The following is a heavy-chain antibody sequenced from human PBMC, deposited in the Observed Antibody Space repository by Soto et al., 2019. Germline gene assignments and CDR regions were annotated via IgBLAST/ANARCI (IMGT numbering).Heavy chain of an antibody. Sequence: GGSLRLSCEASGFNFRSYGMHWVRQAPGKGLEWVAITSYDGSTKYYADSVKGRFTISRDNSKDTLELQMDSLRAEDTAVYYCAKDGIALVRDPLGNWFDSWGQGTLVTVYS. CDR1: GFNFRSYG. J-gene: IGHJ5*01. D-gene: IGHD3-10*01. CDR3: AKDGIALVRDPLGNWFDS. V-gene: IGHV3-30*18. CDR2: TSYDGSTK.